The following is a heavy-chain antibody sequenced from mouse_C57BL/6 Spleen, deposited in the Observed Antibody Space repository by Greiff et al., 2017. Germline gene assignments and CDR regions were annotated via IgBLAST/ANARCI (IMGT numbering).Heavy chain of an antibody. V-gene: IGHV5-6*01. D-gene: IGHD1-2*01. Sequence: EVMLVESGGDLVKPGGSLKLSCAASGFTFSSYGMSWVRQTPDKRLEWVATISSGGSYTYYPDSVKGRFTIARDNAKNTLYLQMSSLKSEDTAMYYCARHDPSRGITTAYDFDYWGQGTTLTVSS. CDR2: ISSGGSYT. J-gene: IGHJ2*01. CDR3: ARHDPSRGITTAYDFDY. CDR1: GFTFSSYG.